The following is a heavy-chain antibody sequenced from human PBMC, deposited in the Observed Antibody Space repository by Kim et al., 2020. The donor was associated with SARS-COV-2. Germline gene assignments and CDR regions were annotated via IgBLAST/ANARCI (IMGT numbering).Heavy chain of an antibody. J-gene: IGHJ4*02. D-gene: IGHD1-1*01. CDR1: GGSISSSSYY. CDR3: ARTGTTDFFDY. V-gene: IGHV4-39*01. CDR2: IYYSGST. Sequence: SETLSLTCTVSGGSISSSSYYWGWIRQPPGKGLEWIGSIYYSGSTYYNPSLKSRVTISVDTSKNQFSLKLSSVTAADTAVYYCARTGTTDFFDYWGQGTLVNVSS.